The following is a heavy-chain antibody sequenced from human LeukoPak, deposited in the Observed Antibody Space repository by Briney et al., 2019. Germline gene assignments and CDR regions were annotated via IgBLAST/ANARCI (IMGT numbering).Heavy chain of an antibody. J-gene: IGHJ4*02. CDR1: GDSINSFY. CDR3: ARGHPPLYSSGLYYFDY. CDR2: IYTSGST. V-gene: IGHV4-4*07. Sequence: KASETLSLTCTVSGDSINSFYWSWIRQPAGKGLEWIGRIYTSGSTNYSPSLKSRVTISVDTSKNQFSLKLSSVTAADTAVYYCARGHPPLYSSGLYYFDYWGQGTLVTVSS. D-gene: IGHD6-19*01.